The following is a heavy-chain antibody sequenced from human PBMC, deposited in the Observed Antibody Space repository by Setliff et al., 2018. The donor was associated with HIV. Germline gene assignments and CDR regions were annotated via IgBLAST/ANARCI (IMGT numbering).Heavy chain of an antibody. CDR2: IYYSGGT. Sequence: SETLSLTCAVSGYSISSGYYWGWIRQPPGKGLEWIGTIYYSGGTYYKSSLKSRLIISLDTSKNQFSLNLRSVTAADTAVYFCASGGHRLHDYWGQGTLVTVSS. D-gene: IGHD1-26*01. CDR1: GYSISSGYY. V-gene: IGHV4-38-2*01. J-gene: IGHJ4*02. CDR3: ASGGHRLHDY.